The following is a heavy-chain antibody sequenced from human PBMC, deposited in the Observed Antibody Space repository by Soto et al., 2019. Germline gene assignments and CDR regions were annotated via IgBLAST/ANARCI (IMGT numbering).Heavy chain of an antibody. J-gene: IGHJ4*02. V-gene: IGHV4-61*01. Sequence: QVQLQESGPGLVKPSETLSLTCTVSGGSVSSGSYYWSWIRQPPGKGLEWIGYIYYSGSTNYNPSLKRRVNISVDTSKNQFSLKLNSVTAADTAVYYCASYSSGWYDVSYWGQGTLVTVSS. CDR1: GGSVSSGSYY. CDR2: IYYSGST. CDR3: ASYSSGWYDVSY. D-gene: IGHD6-19*01.